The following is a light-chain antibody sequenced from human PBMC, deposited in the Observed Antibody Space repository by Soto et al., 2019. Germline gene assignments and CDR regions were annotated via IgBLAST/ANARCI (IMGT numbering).Light chain of an antibody. CDR2: EVT. V-gene: IGLV2-23*02. Sequence: QSVLTQPASVSGSPGQSITISCTRTSSAVGSFNFVSWYQRQPGKAPKVIIYEVTKRPSGVSNRFSGSKSGNTASLTISGLQADDEGDYYCCADAGSSTYVFGSGTKVTVL. J-gene: IGLJ1*01. CDR3: CADAGSSTYV. CDR1: SSAVGSFNF.